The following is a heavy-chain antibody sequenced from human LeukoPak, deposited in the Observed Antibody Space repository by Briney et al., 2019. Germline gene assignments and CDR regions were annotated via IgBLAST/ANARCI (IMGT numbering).Heavy chain of an antibody. CDR1: GFTLTSYA. CDR2: IKQDGSET. CDR3: TRDRLVIGC. J-gene: IGHJ4*02. D-gene: IGHD3-10*01. Sequence: GGSLRLSCAASGFTLTSYAMSWVRQAPGKGLEWVANIKQDGSETYYADSVKGRFTIYRDNAQNSLYLQINSLRAEDTAMYYCTRDRLVIGCWGQGTLVTVSS. V-gene: IGHV3-7*01.